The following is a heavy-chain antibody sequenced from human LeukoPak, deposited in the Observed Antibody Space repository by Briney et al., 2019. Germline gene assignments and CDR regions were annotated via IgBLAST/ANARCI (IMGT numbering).Heavy chain of an antibody. CDR1: GGSIIGYY. V-gene: IGHV4-59*08. D-gene: IGHD2-21*02. CDR3: ARRYCSGDCYSDY. J-gene: IGHJ4*02. CDR2: IYYSGST. Sequence: PSETLSLTCTVSGGSIIGYYWSWIRQPPGKGLEWIGYIYYSGSTNYNPSLKSRVTISVDTSKNQFSLKLRSVTAADTAVYYCARRYCSGDCYSDYWGQGTLVTVSS.